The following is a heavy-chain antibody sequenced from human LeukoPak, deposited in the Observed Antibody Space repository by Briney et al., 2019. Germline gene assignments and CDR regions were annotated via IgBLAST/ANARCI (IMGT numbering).Heavy chain of an antibody. V-gene: IGHV3-30*18. CDR1: GFTFSSYG. CDR2: ISYDGSNK. CDR3: AKGTNLYSSEFDY. Sequence: PGGSLRLSCAASGFTFSSYGMHWVRQAPGKGLEWVAVISYDGSNKYYADSVKGRFTISRDNSKNTLYLQMNSLRAEDTAVYYWAKGTNLYSSEFDYWGQGTLVTVSS. D-gene: IGHD6-19*01. J-gene: IGHJ4*02.